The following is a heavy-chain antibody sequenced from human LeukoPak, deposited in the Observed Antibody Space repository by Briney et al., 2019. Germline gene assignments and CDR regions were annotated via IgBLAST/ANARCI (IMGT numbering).Heavy chain of an antibody. CDR1: GYTFSRYG. CDR3: ARGGSGSVSAFDI. Sequence: ASVNVSCKASGYTFSRYGITWVRQAPGQGLEWMGWISGYNDNTNYAQKLQGRVTMTTDTSTSTAYMELRSLRSDDTAVYYCARGGSGSVSAFDIWGQGTMVTVSS. CDR2: ISGYNDNT. J-gene: IGHJ3*02. D-gene: IGHD3-10*01. V-gene: IGHV1-18*01.